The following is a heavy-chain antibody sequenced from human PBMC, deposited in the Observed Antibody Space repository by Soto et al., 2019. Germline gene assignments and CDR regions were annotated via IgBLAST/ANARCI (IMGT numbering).Heavy chain of an antibody. Sequence: RLSCAASGFTFSSYEMNWVRQAPGKGLEWVSYISSSGSTIYYADSVKGRFTISRDNAKNSLYLQMNSLRAEDTAVYYCARDCGGDCYPEGFDYWGQGTLVTVSS. D-gene: IGHD2-21*02. V-gene: IGHV3-48*03. CDR2: ISSSGSTI. J-gene: IGHJ4*02. CDR1: GFTFSSYE. CDR3: ARDCGGDCYPEGFDY.